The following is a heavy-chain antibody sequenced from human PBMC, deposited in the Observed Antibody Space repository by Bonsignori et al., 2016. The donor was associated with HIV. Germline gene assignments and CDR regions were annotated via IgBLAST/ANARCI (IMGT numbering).Heavy chain of an antibody. CDR3: ARLPHCRGPNCYIGGLVFDN. CDR1: GYSISSGYY. J-gene: IGHJ4*02. V-gene: IGHV4-38-2*01. Sequence: GSLRLSCAVSGYSISSGYYWGWIRQPPGKGLESIGSIDHSGRTNYNPSLKNRVTISIDTSKNHFSLRLTSVTAADTAVYYCARLPHCRGPNCYIGGLVFDNWGQGTLVTVSS. D-gene: IGHD2-2*02. CDR2: IDHSGRT.